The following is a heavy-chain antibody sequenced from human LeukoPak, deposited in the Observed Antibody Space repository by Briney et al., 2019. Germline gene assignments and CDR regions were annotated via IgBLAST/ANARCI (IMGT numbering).Heavy chain of an antibody. D-gene: IGHD3-9*01. Sequence: GASVKVSCKASGYTFTSYAMHWVRQAPGQRLEWMGWINGDNGNTKYSQKFQGRVSITRDTSASTAYMELSSLRPEDTAVYYCARTGLLRYFDWLLKDAFDIWGQGTTVTVSS. V-gene: IGHV1-3*01. J-gene: IGHJ3*02. CDR2: INGDNGNT. CDR3: ARTGLLRYFDWLLKDAFDI. CDR1: GYTFTSYA.